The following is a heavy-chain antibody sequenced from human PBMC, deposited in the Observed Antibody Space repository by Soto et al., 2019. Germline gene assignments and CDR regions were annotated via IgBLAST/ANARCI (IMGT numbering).Heavy chain of an antibody. V-gene: IGHV3-23*01. CDR3: ARVAPEYSSTPRRFDF. J-gene: IGHJ4*02. CDR2: ISGSGGSI. Sequence: EVQLLESGGGLVQPGGSLRLSCAASGFTFGIYAMSWVRQAPGKGLEWVSSISGSGGSIYYAHSVKGRFTISRDKTKNTQDLQMNRLRAEDPAVYHCARVAPEYSSTPRRFDFWGQGTLVTVSS. D-gene: IGHD6-13*01. CDR1: GFTFGIYA.